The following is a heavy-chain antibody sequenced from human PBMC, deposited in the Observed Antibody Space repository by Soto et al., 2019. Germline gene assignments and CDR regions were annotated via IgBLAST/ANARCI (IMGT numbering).Heavy chain of an antibody. CDR2: ISTLGSHI. J-gene: IGHJ5*02. Sequence: GGSLRLSCAASGFSFSRYSMNWVRQAPGRGLEWVSSISTLGSHIYYADSVKGRFTISRDNAKNSLYLQMNSLRAEDTAVYYCASPFWFDPWGQGTLVTVSS. CDR3: ASPFWFDP. CDR1: GFSFSRYS. V-gene: IGHV3-21*01.